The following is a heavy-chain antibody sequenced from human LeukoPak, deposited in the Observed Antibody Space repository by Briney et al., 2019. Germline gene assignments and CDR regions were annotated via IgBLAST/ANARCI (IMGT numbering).Heavy chain of an antibody. CDR2: ISYDGGSQ. Sequence: SGGSLRLSCAASGFIFSDYAMHWVRQAPGKGLEWVALISYDGGSQYYADSVRGRFTISRDNSQSTLYLQMNSLSAEDTAVDYCARERRGWYQEYWGQGILVTVSS. J-gene: IGHJ4*02. V-gene: IGHV3-30*03. D-gene: IGHD6-19*01. CDR1: GFIFSDYA. CDR3: ARERRGWYQEY.